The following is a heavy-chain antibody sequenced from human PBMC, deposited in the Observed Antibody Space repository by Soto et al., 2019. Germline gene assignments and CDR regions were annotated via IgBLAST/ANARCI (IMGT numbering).Heavy chain of an antibody. CDR1: GYTFTTFY. CDR3: ARQCGGRCSDPFAS. CDR2: INPSGGST. J-gene: IGHJ3*02. D-gene: IGHD2-15*01. Sequence: ASVKVSCKASGYTFTTFYLHWLRHAPGQEFEWMGRINPSGGSTKYAQKFQGRVTMTRDTSMNTVYMDLSSLTSDDTAMYYCARQCGGRCSDPFASCGQVTMVTVAS. V-gene: IGHV1-46*01.